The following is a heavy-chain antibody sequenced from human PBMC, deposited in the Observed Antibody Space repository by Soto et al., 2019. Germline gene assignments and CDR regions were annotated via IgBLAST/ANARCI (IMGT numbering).Heavy chain of an antibody. CDR2: INAGNGNT. J-gene: IGHJ4*02. CDR1: GYTFTTYA. D-gene: IGHD3-16*01. Sequence: ASVKVSCKASGYTFTTYAMHWVRQAPGQRLEWVGWINAGNGNTKYSQKFQGRVTITRDTSASTAYMELSSLRSEDTAVYYCAREGDENYFDHWGLGTLVTVSS. CDR3: AREGDENYFDH. V-gene: IGHV1-3*01.